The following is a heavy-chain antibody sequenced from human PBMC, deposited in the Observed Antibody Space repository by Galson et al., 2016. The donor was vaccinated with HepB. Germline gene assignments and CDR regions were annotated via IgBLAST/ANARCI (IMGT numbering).Heavy chain of an antibody. CDR3: ARGVAPWALGSLGFHMDV. Sequence: CAISGDSVSTKSAAWNWIRQSPSRGLEGLGRTYYRSKWYNEYAVSVQSRITINPDTSKNQFSLQLNSVTLEDTAVYYCARGVAPWALGSLGFHMDVWGQGTTVTVSS. D-gene: IGHD1-26*01. V-gene: IGHV6-1*01. CDR2: TYYRSKWYN. CDR1: GDSVSTKSAA. J-gene: IGHJ6*02.